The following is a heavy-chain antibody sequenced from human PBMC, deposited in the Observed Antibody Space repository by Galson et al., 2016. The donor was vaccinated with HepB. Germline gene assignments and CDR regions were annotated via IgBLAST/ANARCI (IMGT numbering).Heavy chain of an antibody. D-gene: IGHD2-2*01. CDR1: GYTFSSYY. CDR3: ARDLRLHGDIVEVPASMGYYYYYGMDV. J-gene: IGHJ6*04. CDR2: INPSGEGT. Sequence: SVKVSCKAFGYTFSSYYMHWVRQAPGQGLEWMGIINPSGEGTSYAQKFQGRVTMTRDTSTSTVYMELSSLRSEDTAVYYCARDLRLHGDIVEVPASMGYYYYYGMDVWGKGTTVTVSS. V-gene: IGHV1-46*03.